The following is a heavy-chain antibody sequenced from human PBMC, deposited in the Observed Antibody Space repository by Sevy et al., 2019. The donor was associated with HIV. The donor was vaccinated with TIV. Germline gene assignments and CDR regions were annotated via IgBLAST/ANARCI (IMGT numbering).Heavy chain of an antibody. V-gene: IGHV3-33*01. CDR1: GFTFSRYG. CDR2: IWYDGSNK. J-gene: IGHJ4*02. Sequence: GGSLRLSCAASGFTFSRYGMHWVRQAPGKGLEWVAVIWYDGSNKYYADSVKGRFTISRDNSKNTLYLQMNSLRAEDTAVYYCARDPSSMIVGNTPFDYWGQGTLVTVSS. D-gene: IGHD3-22*01. CDR3: ARDPSSMIVGNTPFDY.